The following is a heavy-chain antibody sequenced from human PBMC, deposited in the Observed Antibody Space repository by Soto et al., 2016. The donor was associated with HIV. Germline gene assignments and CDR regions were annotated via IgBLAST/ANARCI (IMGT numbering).Heavy chain of an antibody. CDR2: IYQSGSS. J-gene: IGHJ4*02. D-gene: IGHD3-10*01. V-gene: IGHV4-4*02. Sequence: QVQLQESGPRLVNPSGTLSLTCAVSGVSISSAIWWSWVRQSPGKGLEWIGEIYQSGSSNYNPSLKNRVAMSVDKSFNQFSLNLTSVTAADTAVYFCARFADGSGPKVTTWGQGTLVHRLL. CDR1: GVSISSAIW. CDR3: ARFADGSGPKVTT.